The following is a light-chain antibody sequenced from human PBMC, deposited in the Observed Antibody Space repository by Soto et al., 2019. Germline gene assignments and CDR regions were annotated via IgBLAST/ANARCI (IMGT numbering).Light chain of an antibody. Sequence: DIQMTQSPSSLSASVGDRVTITCRASQTISTYLNWYQQKPGKAPKLLIYAASSLQSGVPSRFSGSGSGTYFTLTISSLQPADFATYYCQQSSDIPYTFGQGTKLEIK. CDR2: AAS. CDR1: QTISTY. J-gene: IGKJ2*01. V-gene: IGKV1-39*01. CDR3: QQSSDIPYT.